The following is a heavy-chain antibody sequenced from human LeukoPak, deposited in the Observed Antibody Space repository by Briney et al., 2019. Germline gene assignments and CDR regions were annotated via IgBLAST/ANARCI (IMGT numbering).Heavy chain of an antibody. J-gene: IGHJ3*02. V-gene: IGHV4-59*08. D-gene: IGHD6-19*01. CDR3: VRHPPRDSSGNDAFDI. CDR1: GGSISSYY. CDR2: IFSSGNT. Sequence: PSETLSLTCTVSGGSISSYYWSWIRQPPGKGLEWIGYIFSSGNTKYNPSFKSRVTMSVDTSKKQFSLKVTSVTAADAAVYFCVRHPPRDSSGNDAFDIWGHGAMVTVSS.